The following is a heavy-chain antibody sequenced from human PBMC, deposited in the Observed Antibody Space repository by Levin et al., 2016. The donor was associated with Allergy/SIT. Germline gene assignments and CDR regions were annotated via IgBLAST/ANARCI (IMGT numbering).Heavy chain of an antibody. D-gene: IGHD2-2*01. V-gene: IGHV4-61*01. J-gene: IGHJ4*02. CDR3: ARALGMSDIVVVPAASPTIIDY. Sequence: SETLSLTCTVSGGSVSSGSYYWSWIRQPPGKGLEWIGYIYYSGSTNYNPSLKSRVTISVDTSKNQFSLKLSSVTAADTAMYYCARALGMSDIVVVPAASPTIIDYWGQGTLVTVSS. CDR2: IYYSGST. CDR1: GGSVSSGSYY.